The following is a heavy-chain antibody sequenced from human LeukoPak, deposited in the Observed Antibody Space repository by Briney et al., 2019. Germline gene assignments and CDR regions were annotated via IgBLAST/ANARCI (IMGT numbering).Heavy chain of an antibody. V-gene: IGHV4-28*01. D-gene: IGHD3-3*02. CDR3: ARIGPILGAAWVDY. CDR1: GYFISSNHW. CDR2: IFYAGST. J-gene: IGHJ4*02. Sequence: SETLSLTCAASGYFISSNHWWGWKRQAPRKGLEGSGYIFYAGSTYYNPSLKSRVTMSVDTSKNQFFLRMSSVTAVDTAVYYCARIGPILGAAWVDYWGQGTLVSVSS.